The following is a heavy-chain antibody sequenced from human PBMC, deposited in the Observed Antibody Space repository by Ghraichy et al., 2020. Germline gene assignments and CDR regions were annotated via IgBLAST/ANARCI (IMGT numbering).Heavy chain of an antibody. CDR3: ARDEIAAAGPQAVYYYYYGMDV. CDR1: GFTFSSYW. CDR2: INSDGSST. Sequence: GGSLRLSCAASGFTFSSYWMHWVRQAPGKGLVWVSRINSDGSSTSYADSVKGRFTISRDNAKNTLYLQMNSLRAEDTAVYYCARDEIAAAGPQAVYYYYYGMDVWGQGTTVTVSS. V-gene: IGHV3-74*01. J-gene: IGHJ6*02. D-gene: IGHD6-13*01.